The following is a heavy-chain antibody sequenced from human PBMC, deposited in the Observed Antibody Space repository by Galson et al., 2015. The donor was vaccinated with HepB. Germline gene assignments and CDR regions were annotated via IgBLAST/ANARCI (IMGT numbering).Heavy chain of an antibody. J-gene: IGHJ6*02. Sequence: QSGAEVKKPGESLRISCKGSGFNFTNYWIGWVRQMPGKGLEWMGILYPGDSDTRYSPSFQGQVTISADKSISTAFLPWSSLQDSDTAIYYCARHASVGPTSYFYYFAMDVWGQGTTVTVSS. CDR2: LYPGDSDT. V-gene: IGHV5-51*01. CDR3: ARHASVGPTSYFYYFAMDV. CDR1: GFNFTNYW. D-gene: IGHD1-26*01.